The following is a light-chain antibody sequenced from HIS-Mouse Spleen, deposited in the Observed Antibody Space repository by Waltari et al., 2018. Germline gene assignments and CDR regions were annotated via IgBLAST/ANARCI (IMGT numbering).Light chain of an antibody. CDR1: TSAVCAYNY. V-gene: IGLV2-8*01. CDR2: EVS. Sequence: QSALTQPPSASGSPGQSVTISCTGTTSAVCAYNYFPWYQQPPAKAPKLLIYEVSNRPSGVPDRFSGSKSGNTASLTVSGLQAEDEADYYCSSYAGSNIVVFGGGTKLTVL. J-gene: IGLJ2*01. CDR3: SSYAGSNIVV.